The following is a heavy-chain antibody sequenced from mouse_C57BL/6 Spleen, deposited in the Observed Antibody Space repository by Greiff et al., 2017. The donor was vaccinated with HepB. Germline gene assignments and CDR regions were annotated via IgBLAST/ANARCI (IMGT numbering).Heavy chain of an antibody. J-gene: IGHJ3*01. CDR2: INPNNGGT. D-gene: IGHD2-4*01. CDR1: GYTFTDYY. CDR3: ARCYYDYPWFAY. Sequence: EVQLQQSGPELVKPGASVKISCKASGYTFTDYYMNWVKQSHGKSLEWIGDINPNNGGTSYNQKFKGKATLTVDKSSSTAYMELRSLTSEASAVYYCARCYYDYPWFAYWGQGTLVTVSA. V-gene: IGHV1-26*01.